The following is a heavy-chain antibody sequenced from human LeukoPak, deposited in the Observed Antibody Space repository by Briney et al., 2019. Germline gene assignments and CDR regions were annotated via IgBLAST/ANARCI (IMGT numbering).Heavy chain of an antibody. CDR3: AREPPPMIVVWGFDY. CDR2: IWYDGSNK. D-gene: IGHD3-22*01. Sequence: PGGSLRLSCAASGFTFSSYGMHWVRQAPGKGLEWVAVIWYDGSNKYYADSVKGRFTISRDNSRSPLYLQMNSLRAEDTAVYYCAREPPPMIVVWGFDYWGQGTLVTVPS. CDR1: GFTFSSYG. J-gene: IGHJ4*02. V-gene: IGHV3-33*01.